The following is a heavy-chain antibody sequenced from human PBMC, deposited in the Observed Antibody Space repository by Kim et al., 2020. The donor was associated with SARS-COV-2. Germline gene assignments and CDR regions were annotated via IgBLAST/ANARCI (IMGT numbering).Heavy chain of an antibody. CDR1: GGSIGASSYY. V-gene: IGHV4-39*01. CDR3: ARHGDYSSNWLTQTFDC. Sequence: SETLSLTCTVSGGSIGASSYYWGWIRQPPGKGLEWIGSMYYKGSPYYHPSLKSRVTISVDTSKNQFSLKLSSVTAADTAVYYCARHGDYSSNWLTQTFDCWGQGTLITVSS. CDR2: MYYKGSP. D-gene: IGHD6-13*01. J-gene: IGHJ4*02.